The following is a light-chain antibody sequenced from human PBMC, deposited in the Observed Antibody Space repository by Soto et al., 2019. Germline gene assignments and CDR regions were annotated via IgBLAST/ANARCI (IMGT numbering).Light chain of an antibody. CDR3: QQLYIFPLT. CDR2: AAS. V-gene: IGKV1-5*01. J-gene: IGKJ5*01. Sequence: DIQMTQSPSTRSASVGDRVSITCRASQSISTWLAWYQQKPGKAPNLLMYAASTLQSGVPSRFSVGESGTEYALTISSLQPEDSATYYCQQLYIFPLTFGQGTRLEIK. CDR1: QSISTW.